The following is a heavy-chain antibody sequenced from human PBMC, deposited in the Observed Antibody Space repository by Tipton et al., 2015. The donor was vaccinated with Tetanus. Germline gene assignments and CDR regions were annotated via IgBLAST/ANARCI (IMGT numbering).Heavy chain of an antibody. CDR3: AKDNGPLVPTAIRYGMDV. CDR2: IGSTSHYM. J-gene: IGHJ6*02. V-gene: IGHV3-21*04. CDR1: GFTFSSYS. D-gene: IGHD2-2*02. Sequence: SLRLSCAASGFTFSSYSMNWVRQAPGKGLEWVSSIGSTSHYMYYADSVKGRFTISRDNAKNSLYLQMNSLRAEDTALYYCAKDNGPLVPTAIRYGMDVWGQGTTVTVSS.